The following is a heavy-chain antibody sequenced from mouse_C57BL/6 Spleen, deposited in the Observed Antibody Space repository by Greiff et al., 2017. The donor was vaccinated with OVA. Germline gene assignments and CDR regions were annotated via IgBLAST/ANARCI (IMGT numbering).Heavy chain of an antibody. V-gene: IGHV1-64*01. D-gene: IGHD1-1*01. CDR1: GYTFTSYW. CDR3: ATVITTVVEPYYFDY. J-gene: IGHJ2*01. Sequence: QVQLKQPGAELVKPGASVKLSCKASGYTFTSYWMHWVKQRPGQGLEWIGMIHPNSGSTNYNEKFKSKATLTVDKSSSTAYMQLSSLTSEDSAVYYCATVITTVVEPYYFDYRGQGTTLTVSS. CDR2: IHPNSGST.